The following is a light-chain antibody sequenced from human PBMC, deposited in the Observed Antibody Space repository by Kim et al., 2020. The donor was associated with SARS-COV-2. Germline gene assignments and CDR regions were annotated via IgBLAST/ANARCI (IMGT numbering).Light chain of an antibody. J-gene: IGLJ2*01. V-gene: IGLV3-9*01. CDR1: NIGSKN. Sequence: SYELTQPLSVSVALGQTARITCGGNNIGSKNVHWYQQKPGQAPVLVIYRDSNRPSGIPERFSGSNSGNTATLTISRAQAGDEADYYCQVWDSSTAVFGGGTQHRP. CDR3: QVWDSSTAV. CDR2: RDS.